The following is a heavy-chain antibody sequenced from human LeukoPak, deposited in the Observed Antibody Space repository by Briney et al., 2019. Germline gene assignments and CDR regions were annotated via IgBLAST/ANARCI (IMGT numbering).Heavy chain of an antibody. D-gene: IGHD3-22*01. CDR1: GFTFSDNW. J-gene: IGHJ4*02. Sequence: GGSLRLSCAASGFTFSDNWMHWVRQAPGKGLEWVSAISGSGGSTYYADSVKGRFTISRDNSKNTLYLQMNSLRAEDTAVYYCAKDCVYYYDSSGPYYFDYWGQGTLVTVSS. CDR2: ISGSGGST. V-gene: IGHV3-23*01. CDR3: AKDCVYYYDSSGPYYFDY.